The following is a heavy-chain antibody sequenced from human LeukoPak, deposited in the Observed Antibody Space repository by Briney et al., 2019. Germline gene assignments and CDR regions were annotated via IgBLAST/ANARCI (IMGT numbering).Heavy chain of an antibody. V-gene: IGHV3-48*01. CDR2: ISSSSSTI. CDR1: GFTFSTYA. Sequence: GGSLRLSCAASGFTFSTYAMHWVRQAPGKGLEWVSYISSSSSTIYYADSVKGRFTISRDNAKNSLYLQMNSLRAEDTGIYYCTRDSPPDYWGRETLVTVSS. CDR3: TRDSPPDY. J-gene: IGHJ4*02.